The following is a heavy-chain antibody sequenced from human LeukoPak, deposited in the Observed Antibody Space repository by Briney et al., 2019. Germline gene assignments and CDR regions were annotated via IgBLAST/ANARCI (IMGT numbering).Heavy chain of an antibody. CDR3: ARXRTTMTSPYDH. CDR2: ISSSSTYI. J-gene: IGHJ4*02. V-gene: IGHV3-21*06. D-gene: IGHD4-17*01. CDR1: GFTFSSYS. Sequence: GGSLRLSCAASGFTFSSYSMNWVRQAPGKGLEWVSSISSSSTYIYYADSVKGRFTISRDNAKNSLYLQMNSLRAEDTAVYYCARXRTTMTSPYDHWGQGTLVTVSS.